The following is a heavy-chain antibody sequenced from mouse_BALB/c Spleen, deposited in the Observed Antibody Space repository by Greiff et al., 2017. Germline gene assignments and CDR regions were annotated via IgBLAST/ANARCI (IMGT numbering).Heavy chain of an antibody. D-gene: IGHD2-14*01. J-gene: IGHJ2*01. Sequence: EVKLVESGGGLVKPGGSLKLSCAASGFTFSSYAMSWVRQTPEKRLEWVATISSGGSYTYYPDSVKGRFTISRDNAKNTLYLQMSSLRSEDTAMYYCARQREYDGGVDYWGQGTTLTVSS. CDR3: ARQREYDGGVDY. V-gene: IGHV5-9-3*01. CDR2: ISSGGSYT. CDR1: GFTFSSYA.